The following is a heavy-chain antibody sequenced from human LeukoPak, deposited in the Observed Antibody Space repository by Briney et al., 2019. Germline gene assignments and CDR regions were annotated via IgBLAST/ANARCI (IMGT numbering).Heavy chain of an antibody. V-gene: IGHV3-66*01. CDR2: IYSGGST. J-gene: IGHJ6*02. D-gene: IGHD3-10*01. CDR3: AREGLDYYGSAYGMDV. CDR1: GFTFSSYG. Sequence: GGSLRLSCAASGFTFSSYGMHWVRQAPGKGLEWVSVIYSGGSTYYADSVKGRFTISRDNSKNTLYLQMNSLRAEDTAVYYCAREGLDYYGSAYGMDVWGQGTTVTVSS.